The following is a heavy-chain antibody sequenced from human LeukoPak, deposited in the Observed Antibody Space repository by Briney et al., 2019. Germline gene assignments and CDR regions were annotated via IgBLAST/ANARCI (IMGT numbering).Heavy chain of an antibody. CDR1: GLTVSSNY. V-gene: IGHV3-53*01. Sequence: GGSLRLSCAASGLTVSSNYMSWVRQAPGKGLECVSVIANDGRTYYVNSVKGRFTISRDISKNMLYLQMNSLRADDTAVYYCARDDTTSGYHEFGYWGQGTLVTVSS. CDR3: ARDDTTSGYHEFGY. J-gene: IGHJ4*02. CDR2: IANDGRT. D-gene: IGHD5-12*01.